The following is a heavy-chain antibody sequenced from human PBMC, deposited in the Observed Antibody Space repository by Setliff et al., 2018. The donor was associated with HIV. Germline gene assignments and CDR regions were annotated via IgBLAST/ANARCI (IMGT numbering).Heavy chain of an antibody. V-gene: IGHV4-59*08. D-gene: IGHD6-19*01. J-gene: IGHJ4*02. CDR3: EVAGQ. CDR2: IYYSGST. CDR1: GGSISSNY. Sequence: SETLSLTCTVSGGSISSNYWSWMRQPPGKGLEWIGHIYYSGSTNYNPSLKSRVTISVDTSKNQFSLKLRSVTAADTAVYYCEVAGQWGQGTLVTVSS.